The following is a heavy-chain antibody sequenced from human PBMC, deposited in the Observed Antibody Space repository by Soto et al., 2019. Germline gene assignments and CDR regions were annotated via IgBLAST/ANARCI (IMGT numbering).Heavy chain of an antibody. Sequence: QITLNESGPTAVKPTETLTLTCTFSGFSLTTSGVGVGWVRQSPGKAPEWLALIYWDDAKRYSTSLKSRLTITKDTSKNQVGLTMANVDPADTATYYCAHRVLRAVFGLVTTTAIYFDFWGQGTPVVGSS. CDR1: GFSLTTSGVG. CDR2: IYWDDAK. V-gene: IGHV2-5*02. D-gene: IGHD3-3*01. CDR3: AHRVLRAVFGLVTTTAIYFDF. J-gene: IGHJ4*02.